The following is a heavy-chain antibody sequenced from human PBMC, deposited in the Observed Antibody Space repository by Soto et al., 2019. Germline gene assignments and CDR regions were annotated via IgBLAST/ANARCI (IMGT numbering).Heavy chain of an antibody. V-gene: IGHV1-18*01. J-gene: IGHJ4*02. Sequence: EASVKVSCKASGYTFTSYGISWVRQAPGQGLEWMGWISAYNGNTNYAQKLQGRVTMTTDTSTSTAYMELRSLRSDDTAVYHCARDRRYCSGGSCYSGLGYWGQGTLVTVSS. CDR1: GYTFTSYG. D-gene: IGHD2-15*01. CDR2: ISAYNGNT. CDR3: ARDRRYCSGGSCYSGLGY.